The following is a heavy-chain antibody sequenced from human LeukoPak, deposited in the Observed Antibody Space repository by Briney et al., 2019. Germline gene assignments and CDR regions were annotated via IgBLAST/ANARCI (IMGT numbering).Heavy chain of an antibody. Sequence: GRSLRLSCAASGFTFSSYGMHWVRQAPGKGLEWVAVISYDGSNKYYADSVKGRFTISRDNSKNTLYLQMNSLRAEDTAVYYCAGLADYYDSSGPGTDWFDPWGQGTLVTVSS. CDR3: AGLADYYDSSGPGTDWFDP. CDR1: GFTFSSYG. CDR2: ISYDGSNK. J-gene: IGHJ5*02. D-gene: IGHD3-22*01. V-gene: IGHV3-30*03.